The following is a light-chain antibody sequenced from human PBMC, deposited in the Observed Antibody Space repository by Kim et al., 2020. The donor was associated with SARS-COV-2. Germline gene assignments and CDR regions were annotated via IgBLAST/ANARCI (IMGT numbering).Light chain of an antibody. CDR1: SDNSGAGYE. CDR2: GDI. CDR3: QSYDNRLSGYV. J-gene: IGLJ1*01. Sequence: RVTISCTGISDNSGAGYEVHWYQQLPGTAPKLVIYGDINRPSGVPDRFSGSKSGTSASLAITGLQTEDEADYYCQSYDNRLSGYVFGTGTKVYVL. V-gene: IGLV1-40*01.